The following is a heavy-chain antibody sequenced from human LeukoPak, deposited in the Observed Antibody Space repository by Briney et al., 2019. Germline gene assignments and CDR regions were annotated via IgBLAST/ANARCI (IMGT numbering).Heavy chain of an antibody. J-gene: IGHJ4*02. CDR3: ARSPYGSGSYGFDY. CDR2: IYYSGST. V-gene: IGHV4-59*12. CDR1: GGSISNYY. Sequence: SETLSLTCTVSGGSISNYYWSWLRQPPGKGLEWIGYIYYSGSTSFNPSLKSRVTISVDTSKNQFSLKLTSVSAADTAVYYCARSPYGSGSYGFDYWGQGTVVTVSS. D-gene: IGHD3-10*01.